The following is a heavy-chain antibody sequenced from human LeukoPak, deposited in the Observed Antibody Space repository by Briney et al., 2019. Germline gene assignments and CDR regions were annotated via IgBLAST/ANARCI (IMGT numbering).Heavy chain of an antibody. CDR3: ARELVVVVPAAKEDYYYMDV. Sequence: KPSETLSLTCTVSGDSISRYYWSWIRQPAGKGLEWIGRIYTSESTTYNPSLKSRVTMSVDTSKNQFSLKLSSVTAADTAVYYCARELVVVVPAAKEDYYYMDVWGKGTTVTVSS. CDR1: GDSISRYY. CDR2: IYTSEST. V-gene: IGHV4-4*07. D-gene: IGHD2-2*01. J-gene: IGHJ6*03.